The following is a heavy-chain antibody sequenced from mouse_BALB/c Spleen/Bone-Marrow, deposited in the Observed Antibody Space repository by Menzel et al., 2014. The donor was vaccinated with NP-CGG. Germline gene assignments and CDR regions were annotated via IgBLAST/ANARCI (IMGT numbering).Heavy chain of an antibody. V-gene: IGHV1-61*01. CDR3: ARWGAYFDY. CDR2: IDPSDSET. CDR1: GYTFTSYW. Sequence: VQLQQSGAELVRPGTPVKLSCKASGYTFTSYWMNWVKQRPGRGLEWIGRIDPSDSETHYNQKFKDKAILTVDKSSSTAYIQLSSLTSEDSAVYYCARWGAYFDYWGQGTTLTVSS. J-gene: IGHJ2*01.